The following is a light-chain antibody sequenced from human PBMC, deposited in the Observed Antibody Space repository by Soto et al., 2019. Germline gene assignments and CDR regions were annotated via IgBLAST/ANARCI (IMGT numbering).Light chain of an antibody. CDR3: CSYAGSRTVYV. V-gene: IGLV2-23*01. Sequence: ALTQPASVSWSPGQSITVSCTGTNSDVGSYEFVSWYQQHPGKAPKLMIYEGIKRPSGVSTRFSGSKSGNTASLTISGLQAEDEAEYYCCSYAGSRTVYVFGTGTKVTVL. CDR1: NSDVGSYEF. J-gene: IGLJ1*01. CDR2: EGI.